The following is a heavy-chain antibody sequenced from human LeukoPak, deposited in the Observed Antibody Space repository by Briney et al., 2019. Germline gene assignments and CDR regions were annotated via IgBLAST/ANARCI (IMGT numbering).Heavy chain of an antibody. J-gene: IGHJ5*02. Sequence: SETLSLTCAVYGGSFSDYYWSWIRQPPGKGLEWIGEINHSGSTNYNPSLKSRVTISVDTSKNQFSLKLSSVTAADTAVYYCARDERITIFGVGNGFDPWGQGTLVTVSS. D-gene: IGHD3-3*01. CDR1: GGSFSDYY. V-gene: IGHV4-34*01. CDR3: ARDERITIFGVGNGFDP. CDR2: INHSGST.